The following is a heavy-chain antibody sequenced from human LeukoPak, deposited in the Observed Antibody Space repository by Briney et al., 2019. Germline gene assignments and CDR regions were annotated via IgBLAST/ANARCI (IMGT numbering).Heavy chain of an antibody. CDR1: GDSVSSNSAT. J-gene: IGHJ4*02. D-gene: IGHD4-23*01. Sequence: SQTLSLTFAISGDSVSSNSATWNWIRQSPSRGLEWLGRTYYRSKWYNDYAVSVKSRITINPDTSKNQFSLQLNSVTPEDTAVYYCASYRPTVGCFDYWGQGALVTVSS. CDR3: ASYRPTVGCFDY. V-gene: IGHV6-1*01. CDR2: TYYRSKWYN.